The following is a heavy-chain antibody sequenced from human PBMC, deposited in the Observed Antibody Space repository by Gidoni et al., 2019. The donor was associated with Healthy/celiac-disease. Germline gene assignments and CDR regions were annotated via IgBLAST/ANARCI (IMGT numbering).Heavy chain of an antibody. J-gene: IGHJ3*02. CDR3: ARTLAYCGGDCYPDAFDI. D-gene: IGHD2-21*02. CDR1: GGSISSYS. V-gene: IGHV4-59*01. CDR2: IYYSGST. Sequence: QFQLQEPGPGLVKPSDTLSLTCTVLGGSISSYSWSWIRQPPGKGLKWIGYIYYSGSTNYNPSLKSRVTISVDTSKNQFSLKLSSVTAADTAVYYCARTLAYCGGDCYPDAFDIWGQGTMVTVSS.